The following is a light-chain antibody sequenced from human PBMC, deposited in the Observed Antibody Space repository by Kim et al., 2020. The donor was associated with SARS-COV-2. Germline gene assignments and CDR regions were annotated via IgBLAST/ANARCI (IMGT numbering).Light chain of an antibody. CDR1: KLGDKY. J-gene: IGLJ3*02. CDR3: QAWDSSTKGV. Sequence: VSPGQKASITCSGEKLGDKYVSWYQQKPGQSPVLVIYQDTKRPSGIPERFSGSNSGNTATLTISGTQAVDEADYYCQAWDSSTKGVFGGGTQLTVL. CDR2: QDT. V-gene: IGLV3-1*01.